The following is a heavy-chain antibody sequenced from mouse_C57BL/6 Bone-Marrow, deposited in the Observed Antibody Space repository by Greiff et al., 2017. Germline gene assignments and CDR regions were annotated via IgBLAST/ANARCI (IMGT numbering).Heavy chain of an antibody. Sequence: VQLQQSGAELVRPGASVKLSCTASGFNIKDDYMHWVKQRPEQGLEWIGWIDPENGDTEYASKFQGKATITSDTSSNTAYLQLSSLTSEDTAVYYCTTEAMDYWGQGTSVTVSS. CDR1: GFNIKDDY. CDR2: IDPENGDT. V-gene: IGHV14-4*01. CDR3: TTEAMDY. J-gene: IGHJ4*01.